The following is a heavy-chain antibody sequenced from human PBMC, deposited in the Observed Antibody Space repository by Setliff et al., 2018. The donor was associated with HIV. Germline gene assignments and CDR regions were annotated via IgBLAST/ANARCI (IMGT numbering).Heavy chain of an antibody. V-gene: IGHV1-69*06. CDR2: IIPILGTA. Sequence: AAVKVSCKASGGTFSTYAISWVRQAPGQGLEWMGRIIPILGTANYAQKFQGRVTITADKSTSTVYMELSSLRSEDTAVYYCARAFQHFEYAFDIWGQGTMVTVSS. CDR1: GGTFSTYA. D-gene: IGHD3-9*01. J-gene: IGHJ3*02. CDR3: ARAFQHFEYAFDI.